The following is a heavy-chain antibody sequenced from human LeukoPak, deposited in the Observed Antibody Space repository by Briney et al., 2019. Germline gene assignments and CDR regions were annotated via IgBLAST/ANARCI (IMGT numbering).Heavy chain of an antibody. Sequence: GGSLRLSCAASGFTVSSNYMSWVRQAPGKGLEWVSVIYSGCSTYYSDSVKGRFTISRDNSKNTLYLQMNSLRAEDTAVYYCARVEGDAFDIWGQGTMVTVSS. CDR3: ARVEGDAFDI. D-gene: IGHD5-24*01. CDR2: IYSGCST. CDR1: GFTVSSNY. J-gene: IGHJ3*02. V-gene: IGHV3-53*01.